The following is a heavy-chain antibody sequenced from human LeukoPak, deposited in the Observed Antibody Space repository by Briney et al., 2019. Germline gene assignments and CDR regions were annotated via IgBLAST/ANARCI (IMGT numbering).Heavy chain of an antibody. Sequence: PSETLSLTGSVSCVYVNWHVGKWLRQTPEKGLECIAYVSHTGATTSNPTLKSRVSITIDTSKSQISLTMTSVTAADSPFFYCAHDRRDCFYTCDLWG. CDR3: AHDRRDCFYTCDL. V-gene: IGHV4-59*02. CDR1: CVYVNWHV. J-gene: IGHJ2*01. CDR2: VSHTGAT. D-gene: IGHD2-21*02.